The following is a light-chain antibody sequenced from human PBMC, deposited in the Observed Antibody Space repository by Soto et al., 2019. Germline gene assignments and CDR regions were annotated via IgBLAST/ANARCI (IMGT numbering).Light chain of an antibody. CDR1: QDISSY. J-gene: IGKJ4*01. V-gene: IGKV1-9*01. Sequence: DIQLTQSPSFLSASVGDRVTITCRASQDISSYLAWYQQKPGKAPKLLIYAASTLQSGVPSRFSGSGSGTEFTLTISSLQPEDFATYYCQQPNSYPLTFGGGTKVEIK. CDR2: AAS. CDR3: QQPNSYPLT.